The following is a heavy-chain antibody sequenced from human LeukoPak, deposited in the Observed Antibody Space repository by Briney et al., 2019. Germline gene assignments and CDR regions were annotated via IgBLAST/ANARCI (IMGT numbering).Heavy chain of an antibody. CDR3: AKDPTSVGGRHDWLLDS. Sequence: GTSLRLSCAVSGFTISSHGMHWVRQAPGKGPEWVAMIAYHGNTEYYGDSVKGRFTISRDNSKNTLYLQMNYLRAEDTAVYYCAKDPTSVGGRHDWLLDSWGQGTLVTVSS. V-gene: IGHV3-30*18. D-gene: IGHD3-9*01. J-gene: IGHJ5*02. CDR2: IAYHGNTE. CDR1: GFTISSHG.